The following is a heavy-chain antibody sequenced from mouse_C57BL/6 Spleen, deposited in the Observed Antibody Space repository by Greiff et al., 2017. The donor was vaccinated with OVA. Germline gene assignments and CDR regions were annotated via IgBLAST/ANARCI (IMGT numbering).Heavy chain of an antibody. Sequence: QVQLQQPGAELVKPGASVKLSCKASGYTFTSYWMQWVKQRPGQGLEWIGEIDPSDSYTNYNQKFKGKATLTVDTSSSPAYMQLSSLTSEDSAVYYCARNGNYVFDYWGQGTTLTVSS. CDR2: IDPSDSYT. D-gene: IGHD2-1*01. CDR3: ARNGNYVFDY. J-gene: IGHJ2*01. CDR1: GYTFTSYW. V-gene: IGHV1-50*01.